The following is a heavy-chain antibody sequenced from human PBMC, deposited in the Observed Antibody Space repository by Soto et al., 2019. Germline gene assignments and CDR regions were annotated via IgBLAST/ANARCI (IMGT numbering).Heavy chain of an antibody. CDR3: AKVRYCSSTSCQAWFDP. CDR2: ISGSGGST. Sequence: GGSLRLSCAASGFTFSSYAMSWVRQAPGKGLEWVSAISGSGGSTYYADSVKGRFTISRDNSKNTLYLQMNSLRAEDTAVYYCAKVRYCSSTSCQAWFDPWGQGTLVTVSS. V-gene: IGHV3-23*01. J-gene: IGHJ5*02. CDR1: GFTFSSYA. D-gene: IGHD2-2*01.